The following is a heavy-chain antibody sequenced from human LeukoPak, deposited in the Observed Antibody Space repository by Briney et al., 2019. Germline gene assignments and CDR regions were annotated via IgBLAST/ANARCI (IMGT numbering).Heavy chain of an antibody. CDR3: AKDLGYYDSSGYYHY. J-gene: IGHJ4*02. CDR1: GFTFSSYA. D-gene: IGHD3-22*01. CDR2: ISGSGGSI. Sequence: GGSLRLSCAASGFTFSSYAMSWVRQAPGKGLEWVSAISGSGGSIYYADSVKGRFTISRDNSKNTLYLQMNSLRAEDTAVYYCAKDLGYYDSSGYYHYWGQGTLVTVSS. V-gene: IGHV3-23*01.